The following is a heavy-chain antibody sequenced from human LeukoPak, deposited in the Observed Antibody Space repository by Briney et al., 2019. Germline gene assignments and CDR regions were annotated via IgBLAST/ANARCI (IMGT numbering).Heavy chain of an antibody. J-gene: IGHJ4*02. Sequence: GSLRLSCAASGFTSSTYWMHWVRQAPGKGLVWVSRIRPEGTTTAYADSVKGRFTISRDNAKNTLFLQMNSLSAEDTAVYYCARDLDWILFDYWGQGTLVTVSS. CDR1: GFTSSTYW. D-gene: IGHD3-9*01. V-gene: IGHV3-74*03. CDR3: ARDLDWILFDY. CDR2: IRPEGTTT.